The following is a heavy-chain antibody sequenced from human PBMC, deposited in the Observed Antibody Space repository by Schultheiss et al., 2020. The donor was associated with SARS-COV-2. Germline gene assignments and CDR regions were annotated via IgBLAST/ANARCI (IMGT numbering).Heavy chain of an antibody. J-gene: IGHJ1*01. CDR2: ISWNSGSI. CDR3: AREHLDTYYGDYAPSGVH. Sequence: GGSLRLSCAASGFTFSSYWMHWVRQAPGKGLVWVSGISWNSGSIGYADSVKGRFTISRDNAKHSLYLQMNSLRVEDTAVYYCAREHLDTYYGDYAPSGVHWGQGALVTVSS. V-gene: IGHV3-74*01. D-gene: IGHD4-17*01. CDR1: GFTFSSYW.